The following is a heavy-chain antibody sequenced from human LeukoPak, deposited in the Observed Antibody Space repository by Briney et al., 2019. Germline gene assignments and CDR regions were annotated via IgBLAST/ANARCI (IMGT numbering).Heavy chain of an antibody. D-gene: IGHD1-26*01. Sequence: PGGSLRLSCAASGFTFDDYAMHWVRQAPGKGLEWVSGISWNSGHKGYADSVKGRFTISRDNAKNSLYLQMNSLRPEDTAVYYCARARSIVGVSPFQHWGQGTLVTVSS. CDR1: GFTFDDYA. J-gene: IGHJ1*01. CDR3: ARARSIVGVSPFQH. V-gene: IGHV3-9*01. CDR2: ISWNSGHK.